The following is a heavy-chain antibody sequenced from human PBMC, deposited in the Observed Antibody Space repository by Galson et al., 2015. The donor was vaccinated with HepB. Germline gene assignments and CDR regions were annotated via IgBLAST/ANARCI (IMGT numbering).Heavy chain of an antibody. J-gene: IGHJ4*02. V-gene: IGHV1-69*04. Sequence: SCKASGGTFSDYAISWVRQAPGQGLEWMGRIIPIFGIPNYAQKFQGRVTITADKSTSTAYMELSSLTSEDTAVYYCSRGTYYGSGSYYQTLDYWGQGTLVTVSS. D-gene: IGHD3-10*01. CDR1: GGTFSDYA. CDR2: IIPIFGIP. CDR3: SRGTYYGSGSYYQTLDY.